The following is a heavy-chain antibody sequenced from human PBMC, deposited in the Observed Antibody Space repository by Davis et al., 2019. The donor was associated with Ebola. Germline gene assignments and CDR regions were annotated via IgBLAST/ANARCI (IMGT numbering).Heavy chain of an antibody. CDR2: MYYSGST. D-gene: IGHD5-18*01. V-gene: IGHV4-59*11. Sequence: MPSETLSLTCTVSGGSISSHYWSWIRQPPGKGLEWVGYMYYSGSTNYNPSLKSRVTISADSSKNHFSLNLTSVTAADTAVYFCARGDSRPYSYGFDSWGQGTLVTVSS. CDR1: GGSISSHY. J-gene: IGHJ4*02. CDR3: ARGDSRPYSYGFDS.